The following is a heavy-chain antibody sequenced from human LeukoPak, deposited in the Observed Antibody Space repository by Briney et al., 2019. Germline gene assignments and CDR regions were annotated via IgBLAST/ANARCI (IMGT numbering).Heavy chain of an antibody. CDR3: ARGGSYYDFWSGYYDYYYYMDV. Sequence: PSETLSLTCSVSGGSISSYYWSWIRQPPGKGLEWIGYIYDSGSTSYTPSLQSRVTISIDTSKNQFSLRLTSVTAADTAVYYCARGGSYYDFWSGYYDYYYYMDVWGKGTTVTVSS. V-gene: IGHV4-59*01. J-gene: IGHJ6*03. CDR2: IYDSGST. D-gene: IGHD3-3*01. CDR1: GGSISSYY.